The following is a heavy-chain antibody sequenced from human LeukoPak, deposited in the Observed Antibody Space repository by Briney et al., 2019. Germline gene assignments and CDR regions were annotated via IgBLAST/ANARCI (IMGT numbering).Heavy chain of an antibody. Sequence: SEPLTLTCAVYGGPLSVYYWSWIRQPPGKALEWIGEINHSGSTNYNPSLKSRVTISVDTSKNQFSLKLSSVNAADTAVYYCAGSSWIHYYYYGMDVWGQGTTVTVSS. J-gene: IGHJ6*02. CDR1: GGPLSVYY. CDR3: AGSSWIHYYYYGMDV. V-gene: IGHV4-34*01. D-gene: IGHD6-13*01. CDR2: INHSGST.